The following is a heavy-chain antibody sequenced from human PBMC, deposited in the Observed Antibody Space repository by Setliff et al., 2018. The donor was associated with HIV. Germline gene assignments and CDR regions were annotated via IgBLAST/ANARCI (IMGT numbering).Heavy chain of an antibody. V-gene: IGHV4-59*06. D-gene: IGHD6-19*01. CDR1: GASLQSYY. Sequence: PSETLSLTCSVSGASLQSYYWSWIRQPAGKGLQWIGRIYYSGSAYYNPSLQRRVTISVDTSKNQVSLKLNSMTAADTAVYFCVRGPQWLVQKGRVYYFDYWGQGTLVTVSS. CDR2: IYYSGSA. J-gene: IGHJ4*02. CDR3: VRGPQWLVQKGRVYYFDY.